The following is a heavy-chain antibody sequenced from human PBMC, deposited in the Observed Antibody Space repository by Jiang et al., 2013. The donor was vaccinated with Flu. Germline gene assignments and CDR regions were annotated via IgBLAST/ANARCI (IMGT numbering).Heavy chain of an antibody. CDR2: IYWDDDK. V-gene: IGHV2-5*02. J-gene: IGHJ4*02. D-gene: IGHD1-7*01. CDR3: AHRYNWNYDFDY. Sequence: KPTQTLTLTCTFSGFSLSTSGVGVGWIRQPPGKALEWLALIYWDDDKRYSPSLKSRLTITKDASKNQVVLTMTNMDPVDTATYYCAHRYNWNYDFDYWGQGTLVTVSS. CDR1: GFSLSTSGVG.